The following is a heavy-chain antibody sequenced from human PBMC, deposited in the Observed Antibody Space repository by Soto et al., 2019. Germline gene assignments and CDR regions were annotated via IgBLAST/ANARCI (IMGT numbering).Heavy chain of an antibody. V-gene: IGHV1-69*01. Sequence: QVQLVQSGAEVQKPGSSVKVSCKASGGTFSSYAISWVRQAPGQGLEWMGGIIPIFGTANYAQKFQGRVKIAADESTSTAYMELSSLRSEDTAVYYCARGVTMIVVVITTGAFDIWGQGTMVTVSS. J-gene: IGHJ3*02. D-gene: IGHD3-22*01. CDR2: IIPIFGTA. CDR3: ARGVTMIVVVITTGAFDI. CDR1: GGTFSSYA.